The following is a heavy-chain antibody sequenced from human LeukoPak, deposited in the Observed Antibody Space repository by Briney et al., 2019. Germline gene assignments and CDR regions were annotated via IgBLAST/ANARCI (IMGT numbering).Heavy chain of an antibody. CDR3: ARGSPSQYCSGGSCYGAFDI. CDR2: IYHSGST. V-gene: IGHV4-4*02. D-gene: IGHD2-15*01. J-gene: IGHJ3*02. CDR1: DGSISSSTW. Sequence: SETLSLTCAVSDGSISSSTWWSWVRQPPGKGLEWIGEIYHSGSTNYYPSLKSRVTISVDKSKNHFSLKLSSVTAADTSVYYCARGSPSQYCSGGSCYGAFDIWGQGTMVIVSS.